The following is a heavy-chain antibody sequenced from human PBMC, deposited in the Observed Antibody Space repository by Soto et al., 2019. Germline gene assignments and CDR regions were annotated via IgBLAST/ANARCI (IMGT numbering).Heavy chain of an antibody. CDR3: ARGKGVTAIPYYYYGMDV. V-gene: IGHV4-61*08. Sequence: AETLSLTCAVSGGSISSGGYYWSWIRQPPGKGLEWIGYIYYSGSTNYNPSLKSRVTISVDTSKNQFSLKLSSVTAADTAVYYCARGKGVTAIPYYYYGMDVWGQGTTVTVSS. CDR1: GGSISSGGYY. J-gene: IGHJ6*02. D-gene: IGHD2-21*02. CDR2: IYYSGST.